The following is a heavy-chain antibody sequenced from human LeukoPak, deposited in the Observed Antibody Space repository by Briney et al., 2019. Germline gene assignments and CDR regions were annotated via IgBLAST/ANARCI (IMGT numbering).Heavy chain of an antibody. CDR2: INPNSGGT. Sequence: ASVRVSCKASGYTFTGYYLHWVRQAPGQGLEWMGWINPNSGGTNSAQKFQGRATMTRDTSITTAYMELSTLRSDDTAVYYCARVFLSTSSTINFSWFDPWGQGTLVTASS. V-gene: IGHV1-2*02. CDR1: GYTFTGYY. D-gene: IGHD3-9*01. J-gene: IGHJ5*02. CDR3: ARVFLSTSSTINFSWFDP.